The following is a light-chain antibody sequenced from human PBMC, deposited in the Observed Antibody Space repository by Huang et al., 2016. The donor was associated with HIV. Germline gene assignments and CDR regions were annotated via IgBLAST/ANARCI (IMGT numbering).Light chain of an antibody. V-gene: IGKV2-30*02. CDR2: NVS. CDR3: MQGTQWPSLT. CDR1: QSLVHSDGNTY. J-gene: IGKJ4*02. Sequence: DVVMTQSPLSLSVTLGQPASIYCKSSQSLVHSDGNTYLNWCQQRPGQSPRRLIYNVSNRDSGVPDIFSGSGSGTDFTLNITRVEAEDVGLYYCMQGTQWPSLTFGGGTQVEIK.